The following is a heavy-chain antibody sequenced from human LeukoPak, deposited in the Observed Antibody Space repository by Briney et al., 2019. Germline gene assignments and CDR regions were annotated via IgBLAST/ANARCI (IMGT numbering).Heavy chain of an antibody. J-gene: IGHJ4*02. CDR2: IYYSGST. CDR1: GGSISSSSYY. V-gene: IGHV4-39*07. Sequence: SETLSLTCTVSGGSISSSSYYWGWIRQPPGKGLEWIGSIYYSGSTYYNPSLKSRVTISVDRSKNQFSLKLSSVTAEDTAVYYCARDSLRITGTIGYWGQGTLVTVSS. CDR3: ARDSLRITGTIGY. D-gene: IGHD1-7*01.